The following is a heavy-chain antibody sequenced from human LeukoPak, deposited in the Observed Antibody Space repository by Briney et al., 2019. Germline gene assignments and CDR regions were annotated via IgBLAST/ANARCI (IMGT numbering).Heavy chain of an antibody. CDR1: GYTFTGYY. D-gene: IGHD3-22*01. CDR3: ARGGEGYDSSGYNWFDP. Sequence: ASVKVSCKASGYTFTGYYMHWVRQAPGQGLEWMGWINPNSGGTNYAQKFQGRVTMTRDTSISTAYMELSRLRSDDTAVYYCARGGEGYDSSGYNWFDPWGQGTLVTVSS. J-gene: IGHJ5*02. V-gene: IGHV1-2*02. CDR2: INPNSGGT.